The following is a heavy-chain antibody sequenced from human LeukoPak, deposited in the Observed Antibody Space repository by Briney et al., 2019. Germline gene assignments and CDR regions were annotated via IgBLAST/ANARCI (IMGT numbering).Heavy chain of an antibody. V-gene: IGHV4-59*01. CDR1: GGSISSYY. CDR2: IYYSGST. Sequence: SETLSLTCTVSGGSISSYYWSWIRQPPGKGLEWIGYIYYSGSTNYNPSLKSRVTISVDTSKNQFSLKLSSVTAADTAVYYCARSGVVVPAAKNDAFEIWGQGTMVNVSS. J-gene: IGHJ3*02. CDR3: ARSGVVVPAAKNDAFEI. D-gene: IGHD2-2*01.